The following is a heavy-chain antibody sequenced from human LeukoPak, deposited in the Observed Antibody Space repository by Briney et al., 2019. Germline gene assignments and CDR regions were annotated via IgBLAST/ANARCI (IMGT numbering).Heavy chain of an antibody. CDR1: GGSISSYY. V-gene: IGHV4-59*01. D-gene: IGHD3-22*01. CDR3: ARGPYYYDSSGYYYSYFDY. CDR2: IYYTGST. J-gene: IGHJ4*02. Sequence: PSETLSLTCTVSGGSISSYYSSWIRQPPGKGLEWIGYIYYTGSTNYNPSLKSRVTISADTSKNQFSLKLGSVTAADTAVYYCARGPYYYDSSGYYYSYFDYWGQGSQVTVSS.